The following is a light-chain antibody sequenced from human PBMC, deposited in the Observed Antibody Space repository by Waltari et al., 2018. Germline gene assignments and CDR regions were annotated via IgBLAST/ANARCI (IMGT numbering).Light chain of an antibody. J-gene: IGLJ3*02. CDR3: QSYDKTLSAWV. CDR1: TSNTGAGYD. CDR2: ANN. V-gene: IGLV1-40*01. Sequence: QSVLTQPPSVSGAPGQRVTVSCTGSTSNTGAGYDVQWYQQFPGGAPKLVIYANNNRPPGVPDRFSATKSGSSASLAITGLQVEDEADYYCQSYDKTLSAWVFGGGTRLTVL.